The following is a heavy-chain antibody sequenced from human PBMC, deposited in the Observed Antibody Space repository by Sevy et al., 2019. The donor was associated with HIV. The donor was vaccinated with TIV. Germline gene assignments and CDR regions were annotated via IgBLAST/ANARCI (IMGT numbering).Heavy chain of an antibody. J-gene: IGHJ3*02. CDR1: GGSFSGYY. CDR2: INHSGST. V-gene: IGHV4-34*01. Sequence: SETLSLTCAVYGGSFSGYYWSWIRQPPGKGLEWIGEINHSGSTNYDPSLKSRVTISVDTSKNQFSLKLSSVTAADTAVYYCARHCSGPSCFHAFDIWGQGTMVTVSS. CDR3: ARHCSGPSCFHAFDI. D-gene: IGHD2-2*01.